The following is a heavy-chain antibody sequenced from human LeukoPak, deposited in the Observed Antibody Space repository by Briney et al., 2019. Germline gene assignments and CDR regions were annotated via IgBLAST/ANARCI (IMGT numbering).Heavy chain of an antibody. CDR1: GGSFSGSY. CDR3: ASAEVIQNGMDV. D-gene: IGHD3-16*02. J-gene: IGHJ6*02. V-gene: IGHV3-74*01. Sequence: ETLSLTCVVNGGSFSGSYWSWIRQPPGKGLVWVSRINSDGSSTSYADSVKGRFTISRDNAKNTLYLQMNSLRAEDTAVYHCASAEVIQNGMDVWGQGTTVTVSS. CDR2: INSDGSST.